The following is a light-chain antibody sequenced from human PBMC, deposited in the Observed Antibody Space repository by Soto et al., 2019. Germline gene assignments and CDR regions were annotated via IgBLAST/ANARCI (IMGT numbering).Light chain of an antibody. V-gene: IGKV1-5*03. Sequence: DIQMTQSPSTRSASVGDRVTITCRASQSISSWLAWYQQKPGKAPKLLIYKASSLESGVPSRFSGSGSGTEFTLTISSLQSDDFATYYCQQYNSYLTWTFGQGTKVEIK. CDR2: KAS. CDR3: QQYNSYLTWT. CDR1: QSISSW. J-gene: IGKJ1*01.